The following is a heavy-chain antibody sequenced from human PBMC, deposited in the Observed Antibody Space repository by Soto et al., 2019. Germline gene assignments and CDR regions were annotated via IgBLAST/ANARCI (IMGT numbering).Heavy chain of an antibody. CDR1: GGSISSRSYS. D-gene: IGHD3-22*01. Sequence: QLQLQESGPGLVKTSETLSLTCTVSGGSISSRSYSWGWSRQPPGKRLEWIGGIYYSGNIYYNPSLKSGVKTSVDTSKNQFSLTPSSVTAADTVVYYCARPYSSGYGWGQGTLVTVSS. J-gene: IGHJ4*02. CDR2: IYYSGNI. V-gene: IGHV4-39*01. CDR3: ARPYSSGYG.